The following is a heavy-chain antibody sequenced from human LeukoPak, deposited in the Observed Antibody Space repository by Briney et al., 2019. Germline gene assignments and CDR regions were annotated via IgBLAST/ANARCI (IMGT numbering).Heavy chain of an antibody. J-gene: IGHJ4*02. CDR3: ANVGATISFDS. V-gene: IGHV3-30*18. D-gene: IGHD1-26*01. Sequence: GRSLRLSCAASGFTFSNYGMHWVRQAPGKGLEWVALISYDGSNKYYADSVKGRFTISRDNSKNTLYLQMNSLRAEDMALYYCANVGATISFDSWGQGTLVTVSS. CDR2: ISYDGSNK. CDR1: GFTFSNYG.